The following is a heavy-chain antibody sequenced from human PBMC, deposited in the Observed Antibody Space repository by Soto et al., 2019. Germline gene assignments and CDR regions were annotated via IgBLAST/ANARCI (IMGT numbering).Heavy chain of an antibody. J-gene: IGHJ6*02. Sequence: GGSLRLSCAASGFTFSSYGMHWVRQAPGKGLEWVAVISYDGSNKYYADSVKGRFTISRDNSKNTLYLQMNSLRAEDTAVYYCAKEGPRIAAADSYYYYGMDVWGQGATVTVSS. CDR1: GFTFSSYG. D-gene: IGHD6-13*01. CDR2: ISYDGSNK. V-gene: IGHV3-30*18. CDR3: AKEGPRIAAADSYYYYGMDV.